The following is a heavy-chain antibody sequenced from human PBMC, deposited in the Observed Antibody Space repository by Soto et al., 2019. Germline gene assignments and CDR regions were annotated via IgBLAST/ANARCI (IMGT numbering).Heavy chain of an antibody. D-gene: IGHD4-17*01. CDR3: ARVLVTTVTPNWFDT. J-gene: IGHJ5*02. Sequence: SETLSLTCTVSGGSISSGDYYWSWIRQPPGKGLEWIGYIYYSGSTYYNPSLKSRVTISVDTSKNQFSLKLSSVTAADTAVYYCARVLVTTVTPNWFDTWGQGTLVTVSS. CDR1: GGSISSGDYY. CDR2: IYYSGST. V-gene: IGHV4-30-4*01.